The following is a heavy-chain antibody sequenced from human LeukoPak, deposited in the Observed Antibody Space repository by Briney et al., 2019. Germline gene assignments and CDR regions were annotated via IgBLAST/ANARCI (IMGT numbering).Heavy chain of an antibody. D-gene: IGHD3-22*01. V-gene: IGHV3-23*01. CDR3: AKGSRSGWPYYFDY. Sequence: GRSLRLSCVTSGFTFGDYVMTWVRQAPGKGLEWASSISGSGDSTYYADSVKGRFTISGDTSRNTLYLQMNSLRPEDTAVYYCAKGSRSGWPYYFDYWSQGTRVTVSS. CDR2: ISGSGDST. J-gene: IGHJ4*02. CDR1: GFTFGDYV.